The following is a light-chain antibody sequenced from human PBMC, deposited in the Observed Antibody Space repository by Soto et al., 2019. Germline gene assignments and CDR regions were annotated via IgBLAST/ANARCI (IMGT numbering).Light chain of an antibody. CDR1: RSDVGGYNY. J-gene: IGLJ1*01. CDR2: GVS. Sequence: QSALTQPRSVSASPGQSVTISCTGTRSDVGGYNYVSWYQHHPGKAPKLMIYGVSERPSRVPDRFSGSKSGNTASLTISGLQAEYEADYYCCSYAGTPYVFGTGTKLTVL. CDR3: CSYAGTPYV. V-gene: IGLV2-11*01.